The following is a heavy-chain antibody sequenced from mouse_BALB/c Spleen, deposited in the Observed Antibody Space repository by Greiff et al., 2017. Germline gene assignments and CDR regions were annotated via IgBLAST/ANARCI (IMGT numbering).Heavy chain of an antibody. CDR2: IDPANGNT. V-gene: IGHV14-3*02. CDR1: GFNIKDTY. D-gene: IGHD2-4*01. Sequence: EVQLQQPGAELVKPGASVKLSCTASGFNIKDTYMHWVKQRPEQGLEWIGRIDPANGNTKYDPKFQGKATITADTSSNTAYLQLSSLTSEDTAVYYCASPSTMITTHAMDYWGQGTSVTVSS. J-gene: IGHJ4*01. CDR3: ASPSTMITTHAMDY.